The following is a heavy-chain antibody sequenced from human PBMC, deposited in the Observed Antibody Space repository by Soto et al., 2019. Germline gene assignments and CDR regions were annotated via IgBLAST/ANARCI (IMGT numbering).Heavy chain of an antibody. V-gene: IGHV3-33*01. Sequence: PGGSLRLSCAASGFTFSSYGMHWVRQAPGKGLEWVAVIWYDGSNKYYADSVKGRFTISRDNSKNVLYLEMNSLRAEDTAVYYCARPYSKSWCFDYWGQGTLVTVSS. CDR2: IWYDGSNK. CDR1: GFTFSSYG. D-gene: IGHD6-13*01. J-gene: IGHJ4*02. CDR3: ARPYSKSWCFDY.